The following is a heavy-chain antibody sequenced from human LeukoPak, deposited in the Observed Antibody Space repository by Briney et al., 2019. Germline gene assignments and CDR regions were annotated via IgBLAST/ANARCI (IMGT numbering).Heavy chain of an antibody. J-gene: IGHJ5*01. Sequence: SETLSLTCTVSRGSIRTADYYWAWVRQPPGEGLEWLGSIYFSGTPYFNQSLKSRVAVSIDTSKNQFSLKVTSVNASDTAVYFCARTSSWYAGAWFDSWGQGTLVTVSS. D-gene: IGHD6-13*01. CDR3: ARTSSWYAGAWFDS. CDR2: IYFSGTP. CDR1: RGSIRTADYY. V-gene: IGHV4-39*01.